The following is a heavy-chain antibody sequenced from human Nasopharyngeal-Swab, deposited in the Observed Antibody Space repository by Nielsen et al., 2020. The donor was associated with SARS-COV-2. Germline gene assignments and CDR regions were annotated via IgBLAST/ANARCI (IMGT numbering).Heavy chain of an antibody. CDR2: SSSSSSTI. V-gene: IGHV3-48*04. J-gene: IGHJ5*02. CDR1: GYTFNNYN. CDR3: ASHYGDFPNWFDP. D-gene: IGHD4-17*01. Sequence: GESLKIPCAASGYTFNNYNFNWVRQAPGKGLEWDSSSSSSSSTIDYADSVKGRFTISRDNAKNSLYLQMNSLRAEDTAVYYCASHYGDFPNWFDPWGQGTLVTVSS.